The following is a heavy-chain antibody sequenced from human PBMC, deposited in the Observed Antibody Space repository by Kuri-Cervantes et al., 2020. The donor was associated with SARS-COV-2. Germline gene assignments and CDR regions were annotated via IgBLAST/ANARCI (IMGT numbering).Heavy chain of an antibody. J-gene: IGHJ4*02. D-gene: IGHD3-3*01. CDR2: INPNSGGT. CDR3: ARDTRHYDFWSGYPYFDY. CDR1: GYTFTGYY. Sequence: ASVKVSCKASGYTFTGYYMHWVRQAPGQGLEWMGWINPNSGGTNYAQKFQGRVTMTRDTSTTTAYMELRSLRPDDTAVFYCARDTRHYDFWSGYPYFDYRGQGTLVTVSS. V-gene: IGHV1-2*02.